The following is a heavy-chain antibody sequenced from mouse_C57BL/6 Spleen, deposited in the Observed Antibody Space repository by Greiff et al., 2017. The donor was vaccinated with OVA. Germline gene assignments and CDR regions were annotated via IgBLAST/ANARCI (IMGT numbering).Heavy chain of an antibody. D-gene: IGHD1-1*01. CDR2: ISDGGSYT. J-gene: IGHJ4*01. CDR1: GFTFSSYA. V-gene: IGHV5-4*01. Sequence: EVMLVESGGGLVKPGGSLKLSCAASGFTFSSYALSWVRQTPEKRLEWVATISDGGSYTYYPDNVKGRFTISRDNAKNNLYLQMSHLKSEDTAMDYCARDGYYGSSYAAMDYWGQGTSVTVSS. CDR3: ARDGYYGSSYAAMDY.